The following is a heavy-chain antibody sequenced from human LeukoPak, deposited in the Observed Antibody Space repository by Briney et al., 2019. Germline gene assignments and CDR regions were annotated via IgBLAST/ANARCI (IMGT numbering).Heavy chain of an antibody. CDR1: GFTFCNYS. CDR2: ISGTGGTT. Sequence: QPGGSLRLSCSASGFTFCNYSMSWLRQAPGKGLEWVSTISGTGGTTYYADSVKGRFTISRDNSKNTLFLQFNSLRADDTAVYYCAKGRGTTVTAAANYWGQGTLVTVSS. V-gene: IGHV3-23*01. J-gene: IGHJ4*02. D-gene: IGHD4-17*01. CDR3: AKGRGTTVTAAANY.